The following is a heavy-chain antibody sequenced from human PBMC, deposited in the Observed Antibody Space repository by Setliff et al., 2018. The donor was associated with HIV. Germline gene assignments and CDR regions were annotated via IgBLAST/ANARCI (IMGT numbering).Heavy chain of an antibody. CDR2: IIPILGVA. CDR1: RSTFNSHT. CDR3: VRGVQSPPHYSYYYMDV. J-gene: IGHJ6*03. V-gene: IGHV1-69*02. D-gene: IGHD3-3*01. Sequence: GASVKVSCKASRSTFNSHTINWVRQAPGQGLDWMGRIIPILGVANYAQRFQGKVTITADKSTSTAYMELTSLRFVDTAMYYCVRGVQSPPHYSYYYMDVWGEGTMVTVSS.